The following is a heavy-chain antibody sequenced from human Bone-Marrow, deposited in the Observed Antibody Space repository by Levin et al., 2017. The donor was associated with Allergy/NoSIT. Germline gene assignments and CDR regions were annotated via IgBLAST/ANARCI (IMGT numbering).Heavy chain of an antibody. D-gene: IGHD3-9*01. V-gene: IGHV3-30-3*01. CDR1: GFTFSSYA. CDR3: ARDWYGFEVDP. J-gene: IGHJ5*02. CDR2: ISYDGSNK. Sequence: GGSLRLSCAASGFTFSSYAMHWVRQAPGKGLEWVAVISYDGSNKYYADSVKGRFTISRDNSKNTLYLQMNSLRAEDTAVYYCARDWYGFEVDPWGQGTLVTVSS.